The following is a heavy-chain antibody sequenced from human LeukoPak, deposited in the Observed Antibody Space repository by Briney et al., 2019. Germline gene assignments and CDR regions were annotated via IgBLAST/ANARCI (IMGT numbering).Heavy chain of an antibody. Sequence: SETLSLTCTFSGGSISSYYWSWIRQPAGKGLEWIGRIHTSGSTNYSPSLKSRVTMSVDTSKNQFSLKLSSVTAADTAVYYCARDRYYYGSGSYPTWGQGTLVTVSS. J-gene: IGHJ4*02. CDR2: IHTSGST. CDR3: ARDRYYYGSGSYPT. D-gene: IGHD3-10*01. CDR1: GGSISSYY. V-gene: IGHV4-4*07.